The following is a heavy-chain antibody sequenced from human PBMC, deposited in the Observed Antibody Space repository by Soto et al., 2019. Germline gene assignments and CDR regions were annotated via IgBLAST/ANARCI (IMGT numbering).Heavy chain of an antibody. V-gene: IGHV4-59*01. CDR2: IYYGGST. Sequence: SETLSLTCTVSGGSISSYYWSWIRQPPGKGLEWSGYIYYGGSTNYNPSLKSRVTISLDTSKNHFSLKLSSVTAADTAVYYCARGGCSGGTCHWGYYDYWGQGALVTVSS. J-gene: IGHJ4*02. CDR1: GGSISSYY. D-gene: IGHD2-15*01. CDR3: ARGGCSGGTCHWGYYDY.